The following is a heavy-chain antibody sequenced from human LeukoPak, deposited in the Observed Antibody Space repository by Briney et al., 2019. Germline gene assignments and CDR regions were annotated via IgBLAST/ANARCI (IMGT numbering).Heavy chain of an antibody. J-gene: IGHJ5*01. V-gene: IGHV3-23*01. CDR2: ILANGFTQ. D-gene: IGHD4-17*01. Sequence: GGSLRLSCAASGFTFSGFAMAWVRQIPGKGLEWISGILANGFTQYYADSVRGRFTISRDNSRDTLFLEMSSLRGDDTAIYFCAKDLTYGDGRWEFASWGRGTLVTVA. CDR3: AKDLTYGDGRWEFAS. CDR1: GFTFSGFA.